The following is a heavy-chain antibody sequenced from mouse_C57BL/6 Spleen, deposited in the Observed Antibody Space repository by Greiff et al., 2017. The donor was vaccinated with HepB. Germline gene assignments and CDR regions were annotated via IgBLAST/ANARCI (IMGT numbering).Heavy chain of an antibody. J-gene: IGHJ2*01. CDR3: ARHRYDYDFDY. Sequence: EVQRVESGGDLVKPGGSLKLSCAASGFTFSSYGMSWVRQTPDKRLEWVATISSGGSYTYYPDSVKGRFTISRDNAKNTLYLQMSSLKSEDTAMYYCARHRYDYDFDYWGQGTTLTVSS. CDR1: GFTFSSYG. V-gene: IGHV5-6*01. D-gene: IGHD2-4*01. CDR2: ISSGGSYT.